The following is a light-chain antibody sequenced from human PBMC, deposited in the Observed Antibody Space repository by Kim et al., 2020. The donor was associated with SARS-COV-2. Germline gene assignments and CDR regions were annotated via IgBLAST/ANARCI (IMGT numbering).Light chain of an antibody. Sequence: ELTQPPSASGTPVQRVTISCSGSSSNIGSNTVNWYQQLPGTAPKLLIYSNNQRPSGVPDRFSGSKSGTSASLAISGLQSEDEADYYCAAWDDSLNGPVFGGGTQLTVL. CDR2: SNN. V-gene: IGLV1-44*01. CDR1: SSNIGSNT. CDR3: AAWDDSLNGPV. J-gene: IGLJ3*02.